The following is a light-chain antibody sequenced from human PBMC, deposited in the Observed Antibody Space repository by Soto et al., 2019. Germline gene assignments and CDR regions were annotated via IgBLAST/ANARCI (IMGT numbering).Light chain of an antibody. Sequence: EIELTQSPGTLSLSPGERATLSCRASQGVASSSLAWYQQKAGQAPRLLIYDASTRSTGIPDRFSGSGSGTDFTLTISSLEPDDFAVYYCQQYGSALRTFGQGTKVEIK. V-gene: IGKV3-20*01. J-gene: IGKJ1*01. CDR1: QGVASSS. CDR3: QQYGSALRT. CDR2: DAS.